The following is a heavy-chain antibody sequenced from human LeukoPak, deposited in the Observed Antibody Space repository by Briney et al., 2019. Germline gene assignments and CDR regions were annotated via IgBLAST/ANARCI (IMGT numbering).Heavy chain of an antibody. CDR3: ARYGGNSGLDY. D-gene: IGHD4-23*01. CDR1: GFTFDDYA. Sequence: GGTLRLSCAASGFTFDDYAMHWVRQAPGKGLEWVSGISWNSGSIGYADSVKGRFTISRDNAKNSLYLQMNSLRAEDTALYYCARYGGNSGLDYWGQGTLVTVSS. V-gene: IGHV3-9*01. CDR2: ISWNSGSI. J-gene: IGHJ4*02.